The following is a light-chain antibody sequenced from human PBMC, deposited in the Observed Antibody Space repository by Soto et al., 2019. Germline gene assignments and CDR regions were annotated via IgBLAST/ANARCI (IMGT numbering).Light chain of an antibody. J-gene: IGKJ1*01. CDR2: GAS. CDR1: QSVSSNF. Sequence: EIVLTQSPGTLSLSPGERATLSCRASQSVSSNFLAWYQQKPGQAPGLLIYGASSRATGIPDRFSGSGSGTDFTLTISRREAEDFAVYYCQQYGSSPPWTFGQGTKVDIK. V-gene: IGKV3-20*01. CDR3: QQYGSSPPWT.